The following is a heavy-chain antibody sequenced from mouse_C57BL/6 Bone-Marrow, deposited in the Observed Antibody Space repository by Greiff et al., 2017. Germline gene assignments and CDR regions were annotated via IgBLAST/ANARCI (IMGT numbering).Heavy chain of an antibody. Sequence: VQLQQSGAELARPGASVKLSCKASGYTFTSYGISWVKQRTGQGLEWIGEIYPRSGNTYYNEKFKGKATLTADKSSSTAYMELRSLTSEDSAVYFCARSGYYGSSAYWRFDVWGTGTTVTVSS. V-gene: IGHV1-81*01. D-gene: IGHD1-1*01. J-gene: IGHJ1*03. CDR2: IYPRSGNT. CDR3: ARSGYYGSSAYWRFDV. CDR1: GYTFTSYG.